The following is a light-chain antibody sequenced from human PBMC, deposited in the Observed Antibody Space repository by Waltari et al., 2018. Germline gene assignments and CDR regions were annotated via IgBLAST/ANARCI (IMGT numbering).Light chain of an antibody. CDR1: SLRTSY. Sequence: SSELTQGPDVSVALGQTVKITCQGDSLRTSYASWYQVKPGQAPVLVLFGKEKRPSGIPDRISGYSSATTSSLTITGAQAEDEADYYCHSRKGSDNQVVFGGGTKLTVL. V-gene: IGLV3-19*01. J-gene: IGLJ3*02. CDR2: GKE. CDR3: HSRKGSDNQVV.